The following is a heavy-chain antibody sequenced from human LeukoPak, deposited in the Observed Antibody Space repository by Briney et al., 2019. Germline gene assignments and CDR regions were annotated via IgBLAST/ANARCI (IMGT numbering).Heavy chain of an antibody. CDR3: ARGCYGDYVDDF. CDR2: VSPNGYTK. J-gene: IGHJ4*02. Sequence: PGGSLRLSCAASGFTLSNYNMNWVRQTPGKGLEWVSYVSPNGYTKHYADAVKGRFTISRDNAKNSLYLQMNSLRVEDTAVYYCARGCYGDYVDDFWGQGTLVTVSS. V-gene: IGHV3-48*04. CDR1: GFTLSNYN. D-gene: IGHD4-17*01.